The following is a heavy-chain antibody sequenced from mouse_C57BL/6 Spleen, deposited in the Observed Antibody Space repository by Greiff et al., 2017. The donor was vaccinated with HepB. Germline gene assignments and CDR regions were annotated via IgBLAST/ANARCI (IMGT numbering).Heavy chain of an antibody. V-gene: IGHV1-80*01. Sequence: VKLMESGAELVKPGASVKISCKASGYAFSSYWMNWVKQRPGKGLEWIGQIYPGDGDTNYNGKFKGKATLTADKSSSTAYMQLSSLTSEDSAVYFCARSDGYSSYWYFDVWGTGTTVTVSS. CDR3: ARSDGYSSYWYFDV. CDR2: IYPGDGDT. CDR1: GYAFSSYW. D-gene: IGHD2-3*01. J-gene: IGHJ1*03.